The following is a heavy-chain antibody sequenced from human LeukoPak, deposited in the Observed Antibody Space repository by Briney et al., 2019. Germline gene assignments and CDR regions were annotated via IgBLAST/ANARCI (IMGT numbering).Heavy chain of an antibody. Sequence: GRSLRLSCTASGFTFSSYAMHWVRQAPGKGLEWVAVISYDGSNKYYADSVKGRFTISRDNSKNTLYLQMNSLRAEDTAVYYCARRGDGAFDIWGQETMVTVSS. J-gene: IGHJ3*02. CDR3: ARRGDGAFDI. V-gene: IGHV3-30-3*01. CDR2: ISYDGSNK. CDR1: GFTFSSYA.